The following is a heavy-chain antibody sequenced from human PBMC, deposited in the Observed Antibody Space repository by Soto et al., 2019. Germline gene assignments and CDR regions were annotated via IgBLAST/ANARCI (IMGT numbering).Heavy chain of an antibody. Sequence: GMPSASQTLSLTCAISGDSVSSNSAAWNWIRQSPSRGLEWLGRTFYRSKWYNDYAVSVKSRVSINPDTSKNQFSLQLNSVTPEDTAVYFCARAGSTMFCLVPHFDDSGNGTLVT. V-gene: IGHV6-1*01. CDR3: ARAGSTMFCLVPHFDD. CDR1: GDSVSSNSAA. D-gene: IGHD3-9*01. CDR2: TFYRSKWYN. J-gene: IGHJ4*01.